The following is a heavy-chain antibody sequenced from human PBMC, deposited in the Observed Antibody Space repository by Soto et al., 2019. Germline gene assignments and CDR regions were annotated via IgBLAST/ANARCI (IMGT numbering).Heavy chain of an antibody. CDR1: GASVSSGNYD. CDR3: ARGSGSYNAY. Sequence: QVQLQESGPGLVKPSETLSLTCTVSGASVSSGNYDWSWIRQPQGKGLECIGYISYSGSTNYNPSLKSRVTISIDTSKNQFSLKLSSVTAADTAVYYCARGSGSYNAYWGQGTLVTVSS. D-gene: IGHD1-26*01. J-gene: IGHJ4*02. CDR2: ISYSGST. V-gene: IGHV4-61*01.